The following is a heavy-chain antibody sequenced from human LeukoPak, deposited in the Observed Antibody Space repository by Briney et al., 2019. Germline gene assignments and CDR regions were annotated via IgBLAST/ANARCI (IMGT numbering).Heavy chain of an antibody. CDR2: MNGEGTTI. J-gene: IGHJ4*02. V-gene: IGHV3-74*01. CDR1: GLIFRTTW. CDR3: ATARNFRFEY. D-gene: IGHD1-7*01. Sequence: GGSLRLSCATSGLIFRTTWVHWVRQAPGKGLMWVSRMNGEGTTIDYADSVKGRFTVSRDYAKNTLFLQMNNLRTEDTALYFCATARNFRFEYWGQGSLVIVSA.